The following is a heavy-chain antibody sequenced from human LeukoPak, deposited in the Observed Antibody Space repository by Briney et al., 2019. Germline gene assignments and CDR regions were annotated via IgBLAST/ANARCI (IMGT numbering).Heavy chain of an antibody. CDR3: ARDRNGENFDY. D-gene: IGHD1-1*01. V-gene: IGHV3-23*01. CDR1: GFTFSNYA. Sequence: GGSLRLSCAASGFTFSNYAMRWVRQAPGKGLECLSGILSDSSHISYAHSVRGRFSTSRDNSKSTLYLQMHSQRAEDTAEYYWARDRNGENFDYGGQEPLVTVS. J-gene: IGHJ4*02. CDR2: ILSDSSHI.